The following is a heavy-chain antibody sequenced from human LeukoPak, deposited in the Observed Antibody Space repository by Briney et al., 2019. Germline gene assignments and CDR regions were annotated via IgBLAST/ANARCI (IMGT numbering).Heavy chain of an antibody. V-gene: IGHV4-4*07. D-gene: IGHD2-21*02. CDR1: GGSISSYY. Sequence: PSETLSLTCTVSGGSISSYYWSWIRQPAGKELEGIGRIYASGSTNYNPSLKSRVTMSVDTSKNPFSLKLSSVTAADTAVYYCARDIEYCGGDCYGMLDYWGQGTLVTVSS. CDR3: ARDIEYCGGDCYGMLDY. J-gene: IGHJ4*02. CDR2: IYASGST.